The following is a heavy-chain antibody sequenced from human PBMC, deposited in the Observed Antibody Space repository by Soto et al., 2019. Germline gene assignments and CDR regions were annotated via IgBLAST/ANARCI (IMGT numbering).Heavy chain of an antibody. CDR1: GGTFSSYA. D-gene: IGHD2-2*01. V-gene: IGHV1-69*06. CDR2: IIPIFGTA. CDR3: AIRTYCSSTSCYVGGGSYGMDV. Sequence: QVQLVQSGAEVKKPGSSVKVSCKASGGTFSSYAISWVRQAPGQGLEWMGGIIPIFGTANYAQKFQGRVTITADKSTSTAYMELSSLRSEVTAVYYCAIRTYCSSTSCYVGGGSYGMDVWGQGTTVTVSS. J-gene: IGHJ6*02.